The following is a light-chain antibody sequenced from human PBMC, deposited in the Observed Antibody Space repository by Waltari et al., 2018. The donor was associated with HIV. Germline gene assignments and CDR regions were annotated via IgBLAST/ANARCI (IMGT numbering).Light chain of an antibody. Sequence: QSVLTQPPSVSATPGQKVTISCSGSTSNIGNNFVSWYQRIPGKRPKILLYNNNERPSGIPARFSGSKSGTSATLGITGLQTGDEADYYCATWDSSLNGVLFGGGTKLTAL. CDR2: NNN. J-gene: IGLJ2*01. V-gene: IGLV1-51*01. CDR3: ATWDSSLNGVL. CDR1: TSNIGNNF.